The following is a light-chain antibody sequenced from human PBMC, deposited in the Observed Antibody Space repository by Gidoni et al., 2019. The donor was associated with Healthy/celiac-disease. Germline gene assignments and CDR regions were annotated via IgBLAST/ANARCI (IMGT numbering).Light chain of an antibody. CDR3: QQRSNWIT. CDR1: QSVSSY. J-gene: IGKJ5*01. V-gene: IGKV3-11*01. Sequence: EIVLTQSPATLSLSPGERATLSCSASQSVSSYLAWYQQKPGQAPRLLIYDASNRATGIPARFSGSGYGTDFTLTISSLEPEDFAVYYCQQRSNWITFGQGTRLEIK. CDR2: DAS.